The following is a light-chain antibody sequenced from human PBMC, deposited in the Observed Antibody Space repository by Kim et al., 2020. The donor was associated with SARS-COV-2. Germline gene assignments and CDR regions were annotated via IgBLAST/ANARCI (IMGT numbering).Light chain of an antibody. J-gene: IGKJ1*01. V-gene: IGKV1-5*03. Sequence: DIQMTQSPSTLSASVGDRVTITCRASQSISTWLAWYQQTPGKAPKLLIYKTSSLESGVSSRFSGSGTGTEFTLTISSLQPDDSATYYCQQYDIYPWTFGQGTKVAIK. CDR2: KTS. CDR1: QSISTW. CDR3: QQYDIYPWT.